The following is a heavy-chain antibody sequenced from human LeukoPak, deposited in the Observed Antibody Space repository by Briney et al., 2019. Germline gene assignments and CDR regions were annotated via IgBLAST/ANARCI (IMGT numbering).Heavy chain of an antibody. J-gene: IGHJ1*01. V-gene: IGHV1-46*01. CDR3: ARRTLTDRGYFQH. CDR1: GYTFTSYY. CDR2: INPSGGSA. Sequence: GASVKVSCKASGYTFTSYYMHWVRQAPGQGLEWMGIINPSGGSASYAQKFQGRVTMTRDTSTSTVYMEVSSLRSEDTAVYYCARRTLTDRGYFQHWGQGTLVTVSS.